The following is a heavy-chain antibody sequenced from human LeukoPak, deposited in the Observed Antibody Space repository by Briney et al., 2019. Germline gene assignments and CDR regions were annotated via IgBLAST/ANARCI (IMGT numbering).Heavy chain of an antibody. J-gene: IGHJ4*02. V-gene: IGHV4-59*08. CDR2: IYYSGNT. Sequence: PSETLSLNSTVSTGSISTFYWSWLRPPPGQGLEGIAYIYYSGNTNYNPSLKSRVTISIDTSKNQFSLKLTSVTAADTAVYYCAGGSLAHRNFDYWGQGTLVTVSS. D-gene: IGHD2-15*01. CDR1: TGSISTFY. CDR3: AGGSLAHRNFDY.